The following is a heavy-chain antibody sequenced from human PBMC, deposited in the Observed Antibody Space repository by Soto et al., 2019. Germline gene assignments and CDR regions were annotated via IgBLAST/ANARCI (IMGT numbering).Heavy chain of an antibody. V-gene: IGHV4-34*01. J-gene: IGHJ6*04. CDR3: ARVVLLYYSHALDV. CDR2: INHSGST. D-gene: IGHD3-10*01. Sequence: RQPPGKGLEWIGEINHSGSTNYNPSLKSRVTISVDTSKNQFSLKLSSVTAADTALYYSARVVLLYYSHALDVWRTVTT.